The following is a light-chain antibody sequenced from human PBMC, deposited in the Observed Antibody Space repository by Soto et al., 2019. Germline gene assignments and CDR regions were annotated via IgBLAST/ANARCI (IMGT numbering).Light chain of an antibody. J-gene: IGKJ2*01. CDR1: QSIRGW. Sequence: IQMTQSPSTLPASVGDRVTITCRASQSIRGWLAWYQQKPGKAHSLLIYDGSSLQSGVPSRFSGRGSGTLFTLTISSLQPNDFASYYCQQYDTYPYAFGQGTKVEIK. CDR2: DGS. CDR3: QQYDTYPYA. V-gene: IGKV1-5*01.